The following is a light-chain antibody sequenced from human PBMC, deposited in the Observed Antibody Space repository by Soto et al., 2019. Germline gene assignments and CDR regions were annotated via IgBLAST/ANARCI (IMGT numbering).Light chain of an antibody. CDR3: QQYDNSLWT. J-gene: IGKJ1*01. Sequence: EAVLTQSPGTLSLSPGERATLSCSARQSVSASQLAWYQQKPGQAPRLLIYGVSSRATGIPDRFSGSGSGTDFTLTISRLQPEDFAMYYCQQYDNSLWTFGQGTKVDIK. CDR1: QSVSASQ. CDR2: GVS. V-gene: IGKV3-20*01.